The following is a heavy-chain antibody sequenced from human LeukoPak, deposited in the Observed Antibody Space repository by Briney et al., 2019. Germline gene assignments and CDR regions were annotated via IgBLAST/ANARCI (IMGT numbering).Heavy chain of an antibody. CDR1: GYTFTSYY. Sequence: ASVKVSCKASGYTFTSYYMHWVRQAPGQGLEWMGIINPNSGGTNYAQKFQGRVTMTRDTSISTAYMELSRLRPDDTAVYYCARDFKYYYDSSGYCLSFDPWGQGTLVTVSS. CDR2: INPNSGGT. CDR3: ARDFKYYYDSSGYCLSFDP. D-gene: IGHD3-22*01. J-gene: IGHJ5*02. V-gene: IGHV1-2*02.